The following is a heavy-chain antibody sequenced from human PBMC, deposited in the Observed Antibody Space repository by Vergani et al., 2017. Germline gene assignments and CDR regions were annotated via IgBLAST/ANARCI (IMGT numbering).Heavy chain of an antibody. CDR1: GFTFSNSA. CDR2: ISGHGDRT. D-gene: IGHD2/OR15-2a*01. CDR3: AREDRINTSPFLGD. J-gene: IGHJ1*01. Sequence: EVHLLESGGGQVEAGGSLRLSCVASGFTFSNSAMSWVRQTSGKGLEWVSAISGHGDRTYYADSVKGRFTISRDNSKNTVYLQMNSWKAEDSATYYCAREDRINTSPFLGDWGQVALVSV. V-gene: IGHV3-23*01.